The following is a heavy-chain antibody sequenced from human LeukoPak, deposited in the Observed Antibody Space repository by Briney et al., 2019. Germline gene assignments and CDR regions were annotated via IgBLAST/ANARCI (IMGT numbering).Heavy chain of an antibody. J-gene: IGHJ4*02. CDR1: GFTFSSYA. Sequence: PGGSLRLSCAASGFTFSSYAIHWVRQASGKGLEWVGRIRSKANSYATAYAASVKGRFTISRDDSKNTAYLQMNSLKTEDTAVYYCTRPHPGGYSYGYDYWGQGTLVTVSS. CDR2: IRSKANSYAT. V-gene: IGHV3-73*01. D-gene: IGHD5-18*01. CDR3: TRPHPGGYSYGYDY.